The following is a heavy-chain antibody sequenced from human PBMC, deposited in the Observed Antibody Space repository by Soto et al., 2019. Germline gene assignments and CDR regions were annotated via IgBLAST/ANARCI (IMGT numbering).Heavy chain of an antibody. CDR3: AKDWGRKGYCSSTSCYGGAFDI. V-gene: IGHV3-23*01. Sequence: QLGGSLRLSCAASGFTFSSYAMSWVRQAPGKGLEWVSAISGSGGSTYYADSVKGRFTISRDNSKNTLYLQMNSLRAEDTAVYYCAKDWGRKGYCSSTSCYGGAFDIWGEGTMVTASS. D-gene: IGHD2-2*01. CDR2: ISGSGGST. J-gene: IGHJ3*02. CDR1: GFTFSSYA.